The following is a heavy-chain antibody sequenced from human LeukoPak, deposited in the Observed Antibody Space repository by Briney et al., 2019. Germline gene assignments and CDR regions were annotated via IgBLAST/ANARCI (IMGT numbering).Heavy chain of an antibody. CDR1: GYTFNNYW. CDR3: ARLENIAARRDPFDY. Sequence: GESLKISCKASGYTFNNYWIGWVRQMPGRGLEWMGMLYPDGSATTYHPSFEGRVTISADKSVTTAYLEWNSLKASDTALYYCARLENIAARRDPFDYWGQGTLVTVSS. CDR2: LYPDGSAT. V-gene: IGHV5-51*01. D-gene: IGHD6-6*01. J-gene: IGHJ4*02.